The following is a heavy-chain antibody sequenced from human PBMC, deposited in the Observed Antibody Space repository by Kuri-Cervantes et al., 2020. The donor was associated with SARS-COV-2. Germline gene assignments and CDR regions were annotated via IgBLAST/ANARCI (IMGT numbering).Heavy chain of an antibody. CDR1: GYTFTGYY. Sequence: SVTVSCKASGYTFTGYYMHWVRQAPGQGPEWMGWISPNSGATNYAPNFQGRVTMTRDTSISTVYMEVNRLTSGDTAVFYCARAPLGHAFWSAHLPFDSWGQGTLFTVSS. CDR3: ARAPLGHAFWSAHLPFDS. J-gene: IGHJ4*02. D-gene: IGHD3-3*01. V-gene: IGHV1-2*02. CDR2: ISPNSGAT.